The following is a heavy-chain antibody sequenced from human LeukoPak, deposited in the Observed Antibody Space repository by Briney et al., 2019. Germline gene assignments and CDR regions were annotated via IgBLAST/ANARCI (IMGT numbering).Heavy chain of an antibody. J-gene: IGHJ3*02. CDR2: ISYSGST. Sequence: SETLSLTCTVSGGSISTSNYFWGWIRQPPGKGLEWIGSISYSGSTYYNPSLKSRVTISVDTSKNQFSLKLSSVTAADTAVYYCATYARIAAGGSGGFDIWGQGTMLTVSS. CDR3: ATYARIAAGGSGGFDI. CDR1: GGSISTSNYF. V-gene: IGHV4-39*07. D-gene: IGHD6-13*01.